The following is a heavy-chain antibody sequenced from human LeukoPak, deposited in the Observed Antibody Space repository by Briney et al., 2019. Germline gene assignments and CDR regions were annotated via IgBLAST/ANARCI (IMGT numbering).Heavy chain of an antibody. Sequence: PGGSLRLSCAASGFTFSSYWMSWVRQAPGKGLEWVANIKQDGSEKYYVDSLKGRFTISRDNAKNSLYLQMNSLRAEDTAVYYCARGQLLFDYYYGMDVWGQGTTVTVSS. V-gene: IGHV3-7*01. CDR1: GFTFSSYW. CDR2: IKQDGSEK. CDR3: ARGQLLFDYYYGMDV. J-gene: IGHJ6*02. D-gene: IGHD2-2*01.